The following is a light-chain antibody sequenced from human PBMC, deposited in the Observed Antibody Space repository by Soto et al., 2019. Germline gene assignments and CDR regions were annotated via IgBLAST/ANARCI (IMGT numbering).Light chain of an antibody. CDR3: QQSFGVSQFT. CDR2: AAS. Sequence: DIEMTQSPSSLSASVGDRVTIACRASQSISRYLNWYQQKPGKAPEILIYAASSLQSGVPSRFSGSGSWTDFTLTISSLQPEDFATYFCQQSFGVSQFTFGGGTKVEIK. CDR1: QSISRY. V-gene: IGKV1-39*01. J-gene: IGKJ4*01.